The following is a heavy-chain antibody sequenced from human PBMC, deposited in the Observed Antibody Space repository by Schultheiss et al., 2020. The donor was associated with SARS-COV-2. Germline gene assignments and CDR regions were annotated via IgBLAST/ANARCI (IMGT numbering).Heavy chain of an antibody. Sequence: GGSLRLSCAASEFTFSKYDIHWVRQAPGKGLEWVAVISYDGSNKYYADSVKGRFTISRDNSKNTVYLQMNSLRAEDAAVYYCARAILTGQSRSYWYFDLWGRGTLVTVSS. CDR2: ISYDGSNK. J-gene: IGHJ2*01. V-gene: IGHV3-30-3*01. CDR1: EFTFSKYD. CDR3: ARAILTGQSRSYWYFDL. D-gene: IGHD7-27*01.